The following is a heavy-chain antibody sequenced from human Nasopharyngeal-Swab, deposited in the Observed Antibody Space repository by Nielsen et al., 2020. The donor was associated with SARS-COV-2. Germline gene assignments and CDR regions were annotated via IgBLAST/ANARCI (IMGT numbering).Heavy chain of an antibody. V-gene: IGHV4-30-2*01. J-gene: IGHJ4*02. D-gene: IGHD6-13*01. CDR1: GGSISSGGYS. Sequence: LSLTCAVPGGSISSGGYSWSWIRQPPGKGLEWIGYIYHSGSTYYNPSLKSRVTISVDRSKNQFSLKLSSVTAADTAVYYCASSSWYWGRGLLDYWGQGTLVTVSS. CDR2: IYHSGST. CDR3: ASSSWYWGRGLLDY.